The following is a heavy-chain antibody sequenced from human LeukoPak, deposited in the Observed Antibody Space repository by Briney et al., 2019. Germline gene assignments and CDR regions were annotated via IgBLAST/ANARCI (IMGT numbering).Heavy chain of an antibody. D-gene: IGHD1-14*01. CDR3: ARDRGTTFDY. CDR2: IFSSGST. Sequence: SETLSLTCTVSGGSISSYYWSWIRQPAGKGLEWIGRIFSSGSTNYNPSLKTRVTMSVDTSKNQFSLRLSSVTAADTAVYYCARDRGTTFDYWGQGTLVTVAS. V-gene: IGHV4-4*07. J-gene: IGHJ4*02. CDR1: GGSISSYY.